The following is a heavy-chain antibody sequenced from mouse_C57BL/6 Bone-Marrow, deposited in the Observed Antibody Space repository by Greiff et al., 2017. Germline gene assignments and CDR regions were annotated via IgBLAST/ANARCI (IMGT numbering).Heavy chain of an antibody. D-gene: IGHD1-1*01. CDR3: VREGYYYGSRNWYFDV. CDR2: IRSKSSNYAT. Sequence: EVKVVESGGGLVQPKGSLKLSCAASGFTFNTYAMHWVRQAPGTGLEWVARIRSKSSNYATYYADSVKDRFTISRDDSQSMLYLQMNNLKTEDTAMYYCVREGYYYGSRNWYFDVWGTGTTVTVSS. V-gene: IGHV10-3*01. CDR1: GFTFNTYA. J-gene: IGHJ1*03.